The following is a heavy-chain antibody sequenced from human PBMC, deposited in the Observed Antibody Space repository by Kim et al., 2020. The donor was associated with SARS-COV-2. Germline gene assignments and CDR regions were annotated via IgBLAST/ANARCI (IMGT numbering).Heavy chain of an antibody. D-gene: IGHD3-10*01. CDR3: ARNPPAMVRGVVDY. J-gene: IGHJ4*02. Sequence: ADSGKGRFTISRDNSKTTLYLQMNSLRAEDTAVYYCARNPPAMVRGVVDYWGQGTLVTVSS. V-gene: IGHV3-23*03.